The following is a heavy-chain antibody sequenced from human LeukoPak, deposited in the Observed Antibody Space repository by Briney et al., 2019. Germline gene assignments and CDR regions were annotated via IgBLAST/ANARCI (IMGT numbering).Heavy chain of an antibody. Sequence: SETLSLTCTVSGGSISSDYWSWIRQPPGKGLEWIGYISYSGSTIYNPSLKSRVTISLNRSKTQFSLKLSSVTAADTAVYFCARNRWELRTPHFDYWGQGSLVTVSS. D-gene: IGHD1-26*01. CDR2: ISYSGST. CDR3: ARNRWELRTPHFDY. CDR1: GGSISSDY. V-gene: IGHV4-59*01. J-gene: IGHJ4*02.